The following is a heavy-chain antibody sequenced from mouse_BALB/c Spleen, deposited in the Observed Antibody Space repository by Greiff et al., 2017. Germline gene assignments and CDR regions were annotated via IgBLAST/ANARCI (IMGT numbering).Heavy chain of an antibody. J-gene: IGHJ4*01. Sequence: VQLQQSGPGLVAPSQSLSITCTVSGFSFTSYDISWIRQPPGKGLEWLGVIWTGGGTNYNSAFMSRLSISKDNSKSQVFLKMNSLQTDDTAIYYCVRDFYGNSMDYWGQGTSVTVSS. V-gene: IGHV2-9-2*01. CDR2: IWTGGGT. CDR3: VRDFYGNSMDY. CDR1: GFSFTSYD. D-gene: IGHD2-1*01.